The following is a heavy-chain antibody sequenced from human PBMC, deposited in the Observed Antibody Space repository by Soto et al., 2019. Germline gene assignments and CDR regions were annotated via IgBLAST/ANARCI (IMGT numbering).Heavy chain of an antibody. V-gene: IGHV1-18*04. J-gene: IGHJ6*02. Sequence: ASVKVSFKASCYTFTSYGISWVRQAPGQGLEWMGWISAYNGNTNYAQKLQGRVTMTTDTSTSTAYMELRSLRSDDTAVYYCAREDIVVVPAAIGYYYGMDVWGQGTTVTVSS. D-gene: IGHD2-2*02. CDR3: AREDIVVVPAAIGYYYGMDV. CDR2: ISAYNGNT. CDR1: CYTFTSYG.